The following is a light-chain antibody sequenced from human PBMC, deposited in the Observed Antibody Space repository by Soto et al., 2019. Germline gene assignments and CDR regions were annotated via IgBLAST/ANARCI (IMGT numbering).Light chain of an antibody. CDR2: DAS. J-gene: IGKJ2*01. V-gene: IGKV1-5*01. CDR3: PQYKSYSYT. CDR1: QSISYW. Sequence: DIQMTQSPSTLSASVGDRLTITCRASQSISYWLAWYQQKPGKAPKLLIYDASSLESGVPSRFSGSGSGTEFTLKISRLQPDYFAPYYCPQYKSYSYTFGQGTKLEIK.